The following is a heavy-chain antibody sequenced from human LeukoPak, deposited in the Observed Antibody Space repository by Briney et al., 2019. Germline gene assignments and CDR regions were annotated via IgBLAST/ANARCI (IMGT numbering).Heavy chain of an antibody. V-gene: IGHV3-7*01. D-gene: IGHD3-3*01. CDR2: IKQDGSEK. CDR1: GFPFTTCW. CDR3: ARQESGYHGGSFDH. Sequence: HPGGSLRRSCAASGFPFTTCWMSWVRQAPGKRLEWVANIKQDGSEKYYVDSVKGRFTISRDNAKNSLYLQMNSLRAEDTAVYYCARQESGYHGGSFDHWGQGTLVTVSS. J-gene: IGHJ4*02.